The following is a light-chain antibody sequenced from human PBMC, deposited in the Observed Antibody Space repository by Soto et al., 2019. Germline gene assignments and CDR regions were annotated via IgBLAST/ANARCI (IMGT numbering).Light chain of an antibody. CDR3: ASWDGSLRGWV. CDR1: SSNIGSDF. Sequence: QSVLTQPPSASGTPGQKVTISCSGSSSNIGSDFVYWFQQLPGTAPTLLIYRNNQRPSGVPDRFSGSKSGTSDSLAISGLRSEDEADYYCASWDGSLRGWVFGGGTKLTVL. CDR2: RNN. V-gene: IGLV1-47*01. J-gene: IGLJ3*02.